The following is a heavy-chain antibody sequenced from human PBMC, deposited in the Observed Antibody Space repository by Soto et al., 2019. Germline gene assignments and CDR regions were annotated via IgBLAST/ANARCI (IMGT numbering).Heavy chain of an antibody. CDR2: INPNSGGT. D-gene: IGHD6-13*01. J-gene: IGHJ6*02. Sequence: ASVKVSCKASGYTFTGYYMRWVRQAPGQGLEWMGWINPNSGGTNYAQKFQGWVTMTRDTSISTAYMELSRLRSDDTAVYYCARASSAAGGEGYYYYGMDVWGQGTTVTVSS. CDR1: GYTFTGYY. V-gene: IGHV1-2*04. CDR3: ARASSAAGGEGYYYYGMDV.